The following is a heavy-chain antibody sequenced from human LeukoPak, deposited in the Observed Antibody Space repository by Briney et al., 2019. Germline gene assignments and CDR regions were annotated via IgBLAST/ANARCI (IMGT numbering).Heavy chain of an antibody. CDR1: GFTFSSYS. J-gene: IGHJ4*02. Sequence: PGGSLRLSCAASGFTFSSYSMNWVRQAPGKGLEWVAVISYDESNKYYADSVKGRFTISRDNSKNTLYLQMNSLRAEDTAVYYCARETTSGWYDYWGQGTLVTVSS. V-gene: IGHV3-30*03. CDR2: ISYDESNK. D-gene: IGHD6-19*01. CDR3: ARETTSGWYDY.